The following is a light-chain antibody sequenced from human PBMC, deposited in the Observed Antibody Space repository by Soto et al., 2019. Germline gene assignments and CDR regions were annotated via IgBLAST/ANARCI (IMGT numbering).Light chain of an antibody. CDR1: SSDVGGYIS. CDR2: EVS. J-gene: IGLJ1*01. V-gene: IGLV2-14*01. CDR3: SSYTSSSTYV. Sequence: ALTQPASVSGSLGQSITISCTGTSSDVGGYISVSWYQQHPGKAPKLVIYEVSHRPSGVSDRLSASKSGNTASLTISGLQAEDEADYYCSSYTSSSTYVFGAGTKVTVL.